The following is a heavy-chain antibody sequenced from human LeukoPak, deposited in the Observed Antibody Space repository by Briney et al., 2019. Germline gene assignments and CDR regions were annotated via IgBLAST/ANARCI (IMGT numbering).Heavy chain of an antibody. D-gene: IGHD3-10*01. J-gene: IGHJ4*02. CDR3: ARVEWFGTYYFDY. V-gene: IGHV4-31*03. Sequence: SETLSLTCTVSGGSISSGGYYWSWIRQHPRKGLEWIGYIYYSGSTYYNPSLKSRVTISVDTSKNRFSLKLSSVTAADTAVYYCARVEWFGTYYFDYWGQGTLVTVSS. CDR1: GGSISSGGYY. CDR2: IYYSGST.